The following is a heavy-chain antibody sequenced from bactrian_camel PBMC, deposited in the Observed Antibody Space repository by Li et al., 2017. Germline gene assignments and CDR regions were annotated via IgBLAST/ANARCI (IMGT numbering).Heavy chain of an antibody. CDR2: IFTGDGSA. CDR3: AARTRGGTWCGLLTSMYFS. Sequence: VQLVESGGGSVQAGGSLRLSCRDPGFIFDDRDMGWYRQAPGKEREGVAAIFTGDGSAYYHDSVKGRFTISQDNAQSTVYLQMDSLKPEDTAMYYCAARTRGGTWCGLLTSMYFSWGQGTQVTVS. CDR1: GFIFDDRD. V-gene: IGHV3S63*01. D-gene: IGHD3*01. J-gene: IGHJ6*01.